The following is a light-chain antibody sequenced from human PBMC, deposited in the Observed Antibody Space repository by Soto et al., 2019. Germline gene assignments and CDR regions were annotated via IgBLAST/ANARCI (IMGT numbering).Light chain of an antibody. CDR3: ATWDDSLNGVV. V-gene: IGLV1-44*01. CDR2: NNN. CDR1: GSNIATNT. J-gene: IGLJ3*02. Sequence: QSVLTQPPSASGTPGQGVTISCSGSGSNIATNTVNWYQQLPGTAPKLLIYNNNQRPSGVTDRFSGSKSGTSASLAISGLESEDEADYYCATWDDSLNGVVFGGGTKLTVL.